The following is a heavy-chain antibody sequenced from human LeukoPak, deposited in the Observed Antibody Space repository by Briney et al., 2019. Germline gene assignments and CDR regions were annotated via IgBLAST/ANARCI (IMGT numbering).Heavy chain of an antibody. V-gene: IGHV4-59*01. CDR3: ARGSVSSGYYSDDY. CDR1: GGSISSYY. D-gene: IGHD3-22*01. J-gene: IGHJ4*02. Sequence: SETLSLTCTVSGGSISSYYWSWIRQPPGKGLEWIGYIYYSGSTNYNPSLKSRVTISVDTSKNQFSLKLSSVTAADTAVYYCARGSVSSGYYSDDYWGQGTLATVSS. CDR2: IYYSGST.